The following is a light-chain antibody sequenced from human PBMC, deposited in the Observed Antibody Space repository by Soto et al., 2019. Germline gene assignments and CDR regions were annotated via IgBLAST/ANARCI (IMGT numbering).Light chain of an antibody. CDR2: GAS. CDR1: QSISSSY. J-gene: IGKJ1*01. Sequence: EIVLTQSPGTLSLSPGKRAALPCRASQSISSSYLAWYQQRPGQAPRLLIYGASSRATGIPDRFSGSGSGTEFTLTISRLEPEDFAVYYCQQYGSSSWTFGPGTNVDTK. V-gene: IGKV3-20*01. CDR3: QQYGSSSWT.